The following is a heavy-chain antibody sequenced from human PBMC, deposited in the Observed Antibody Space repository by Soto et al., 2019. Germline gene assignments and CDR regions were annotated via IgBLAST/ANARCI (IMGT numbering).Heavy chain of an antibody. CDR3: ARGTEAAFYNYGMDV. CDR2: IYYSGST. J-gene: IGHJ6*02. Sequence: QVQLQQSGPGLVKPSQTLSLTCTVSGGSISGGGYYWSWIRQHPGKGLEWIGYIYYSGSTYYKPSLKSRVIISLDTSKNQFSLKLSSVTAADTAVYYCARGTEAAFYNYGMDVWGQGTTVTVSS. D-gene: IGHD1-1*01. V-gene: IGHV4-31*03. CDR1: GGSISGGGYY.